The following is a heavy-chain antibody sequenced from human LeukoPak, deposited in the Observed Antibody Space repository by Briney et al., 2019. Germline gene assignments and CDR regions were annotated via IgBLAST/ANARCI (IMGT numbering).Heavy chain of an antibody. CDR2: ISYDGSNK. J-gene: IGHJ3*02. Sequence: GGSLRLSCAAPGFTFSSYAMHWVRQAPGKGLEWVAVISYDGSNKYYADSVKGRFTISRDNSKNTLYLQMNSLRAEDTAVYYCASSGSVPDAFDIWGQGTMVTVSS. CDR1: GFTFSSYA. CDR3: ASSGSVPDAFDI. D-gene: IGHD1-1*01. V-gene: IGHV3-30*04.